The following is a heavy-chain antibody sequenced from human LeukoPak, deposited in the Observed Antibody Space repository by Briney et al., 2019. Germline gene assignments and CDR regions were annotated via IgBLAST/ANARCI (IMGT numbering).Heavy chain of an antibody. D-gene: IGHD5-24*01. CDR2: IKQDGTEK. J-gene: IGHJ5*02. V-gene: IGHV3-7*05. Sequence: PGGSLRLSCAASGFTFSSYWMNWVRQAPGKGPEWVANIKQDGTEKYYVDSVKGRFTISRDNAKNSLSLQMNSLRAEDTAVYYCVRGGMGTFDPWGQGTLVTVSS. CDR1: GFTFSSYW. CDR3: VRGGMGTFDP.